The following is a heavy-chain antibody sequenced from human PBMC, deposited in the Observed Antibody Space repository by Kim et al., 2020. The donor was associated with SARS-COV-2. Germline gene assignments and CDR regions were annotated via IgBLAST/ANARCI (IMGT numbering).Heavy chain of an antibody. CDR2: ISYDGSNK. J-gene: IGHJ4*02. CDR1: GFTFSSYG. Sequence: GGSLRLSCAASGFTFSSYGMHWVRQAPGKGLEWVAVISYDGSNKYYADSVKGRFTISRDNSKNTLYLQMNSLRAEDTAVYYCAKEKYYDYVWGRSREGLMDYWGQGTLVTVSS. V-gene: IGHV3-30*18. CDR3: AKEKYYDYVWGRSREGLMDY. D-gene: IGHD3-16*01.